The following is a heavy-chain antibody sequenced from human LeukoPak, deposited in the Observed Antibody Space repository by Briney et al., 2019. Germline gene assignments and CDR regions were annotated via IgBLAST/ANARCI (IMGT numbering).Heavy chain of an antibody. CDR3: ASHYYDSSGYYN. Sequence: PGGSLRLSCAASGFTFDDYGMSWVRHAPGKGLERVSGINWNGGSTGYADSVKGRFTISRDNAKNSLYLQMNSLRAEDTALYYCASHYYDSSGYYNWGQGTLVTVSS. V-gene: IGHV3-20*04. CDR1: GFTFDDYG. D-gene: IGHD3-22*01. CDR2: INWNGGST. J-gene: IGHJ4*02.